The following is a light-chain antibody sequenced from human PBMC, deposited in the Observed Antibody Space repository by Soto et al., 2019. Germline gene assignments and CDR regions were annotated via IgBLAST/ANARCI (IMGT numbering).Light chain of an antibody. V-gene: IGLV1-40*01. CDR1: SSNIGAGYD. J-gene: IGLJ3*02. CDR2: GNS. Sequence: QSVLTQPPSASGAPGPRVTISCTGSSSNIGAGYDVHWYQQLPGTAPKLIIYGNSNRPSGVPDRFPGSKSGTSASLAITGLQAEDEADYYCQSYDSSLSGWVFGGGTKLTVL. CDR3: QSYDSSLSGWV.